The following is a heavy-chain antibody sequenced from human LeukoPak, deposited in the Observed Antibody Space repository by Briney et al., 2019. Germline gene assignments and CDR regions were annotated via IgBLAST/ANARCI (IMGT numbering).Heavy chain of an antibody. CDR3: ARGASARY. V-gene: IGHV1-2*02. J-gene: IGHJ4*02. CDR1: GYTFTGY. Sequence: ASVTVSCQASGYTFTGYIHWVRQAPEQGLQWMGWINANSGGTNYAQKFQGRVTLTRDTAISTAYMELNKLRSDDTAVYYCARGASARYWGQGTLVTVSS. CDR2: INANSGGT.